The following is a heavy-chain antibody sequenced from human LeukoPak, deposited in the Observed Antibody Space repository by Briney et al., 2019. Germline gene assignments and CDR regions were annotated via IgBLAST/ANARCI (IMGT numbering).Heavy chain of an antibody. Sequence: GVLRLSCAASGFTFNTYTMNWVRQAPGKGLEWVSSITASSTAIYSADSVKGRFTISRDNAKNFLYLQMNSLRAEDTAVYYCAKDTVRQSIAGGSLDYWGQGTLVTVSS. CDR2: ITASSTAI. D-gene: IGHD6-6*01. CDR3: AKDTVRQSIAGGSLDY. CDR1: GFTFNTYT. J-gene: IGHJ4*02. V-gene: IGHV3-21*01.